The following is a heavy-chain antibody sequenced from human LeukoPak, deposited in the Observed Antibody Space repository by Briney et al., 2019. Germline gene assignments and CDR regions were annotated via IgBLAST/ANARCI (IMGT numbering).Heavy chain of an antibody. V-gene: IGHV5-51*01. CDR2: IYPGDSDT. Sequence: GASLKISCKGSGYSFTSYWIGWVRQMPGKGLEWMGIIYPGDSDTRYSPSFQGQVTISADKSISTAYLQWSSLKASDTAMYYCARSRSTIEYSSSWFNWFDPWGQGTLVTVSS. D-gene: IGHD6-13*01. J-gene: IGHJ5*02. CDR3: ARSRSTIEYSSSWFNWFDP. CDR1: GYSFTSYW.